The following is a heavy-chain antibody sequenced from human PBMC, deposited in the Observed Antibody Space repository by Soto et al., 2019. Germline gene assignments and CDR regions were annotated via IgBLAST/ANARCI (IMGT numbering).Heavy chain of an antibody. J-gene: IGHJ5*01. CDR1: GYTFTSYG. CDR2: ISAYNGNT. V-gene: IGHV1-18*01. CDR3: ATMTFYCSSRSYSSTYCYGS. Sequence: ASVKVSRKASGYTFTSYGIKWVRQAPGQGREWMGRISAYNGNTNYAQKHQGRVTMTTDTSTSTAYMELRSLRSDDTAVYFFATMTFYCSSRSYSSTYCYGSWGHRTLLTVTA. D-gene: IGHD1-26*01.